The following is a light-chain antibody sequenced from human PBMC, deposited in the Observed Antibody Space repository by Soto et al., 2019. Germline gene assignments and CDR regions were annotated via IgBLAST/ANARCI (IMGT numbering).Light chain of an antibody. Sequence: EIVLTQSPATLSLSPGERATLSGRASQSVRNYLSWYQQKPGQAPRLLIYAESTRATGIPGRFSGSGSGTDYNLTIHSLETEACAIYYCQQRSNSPWTCGQGIKVDIK. CDR1: QSVRNY. CDR3: QQRSNSPWT. CDR2: AES. J-gene: IGKJ1*01. V-gene: IGKV3-11*01.